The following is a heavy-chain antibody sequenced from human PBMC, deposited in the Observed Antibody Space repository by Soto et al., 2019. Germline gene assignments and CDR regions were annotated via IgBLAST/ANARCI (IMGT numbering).Heavy chain of an antibody. CDR2: IYYSGST. D-gene: IGHD5-18*01. CDR3: AREIKSWIQFGFDP. J-gene: IGHJ5*02. V-gene: IGHV4-59*01. Sequence: NPSETLSLTCTVSGGSISSYYWSWIRQPPGKGLEWIGYIYYSGSTNYNPSLKSRVTISVDTSKNQFSLKLSSVTAADTAVYYCAREIKSWIQFGFDPWGQGTLVTVSS. CDR1: GGSISSYY.